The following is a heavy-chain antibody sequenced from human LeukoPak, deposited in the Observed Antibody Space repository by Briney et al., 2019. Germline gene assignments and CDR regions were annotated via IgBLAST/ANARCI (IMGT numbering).Heavy chain of an antibody. Sequence: PGRSLRLSCAASGFTFSSYGMHWVRQAPGKGLEWVAVIWYDGSNKYYADSVKGRFTISRDNSKNTLYLQVNSLRAEDTAVYYCARDADGTRFDYWGQGTLVTVSS. V-gene: IGHV3-33*01. J-gene: IGHJ4*02. CDR2: IWYDGSNK. D-gene: IGHD3/OR15-3a*01. CDR1: GFTFSSYG. CDR3: ARDADGTRFDY.